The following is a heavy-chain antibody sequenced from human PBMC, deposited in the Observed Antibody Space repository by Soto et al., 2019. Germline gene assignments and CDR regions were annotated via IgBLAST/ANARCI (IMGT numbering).Heavy chain of an antibody. CDR1: GFTFSPYW. V-gene: IGHV3-7*05. J-gene: IGHJ4*02. CDR2: IKDDGGDE. D-gene: IGHD6-19*01. Sequence: EVQLVESGGGLVQPGGSLRLCCAVSGFTFSPYWMSWVRQAPGKGLQWVAIIKDDGGDEHYLEAVRGRFTISRDNAKKSLYLAMDSLRVEDTAVYYCAGGSGWISDSWGQGTLVTVSS. CDR3: AGGSGWISDS.